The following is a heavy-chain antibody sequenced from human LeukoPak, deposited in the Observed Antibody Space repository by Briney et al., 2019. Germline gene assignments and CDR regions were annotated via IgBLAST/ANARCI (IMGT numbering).Heavy chain of an antibody. V-gene: IGHV3-11*05. D-gene: IGHD3-9*01. J-gene: IGHJ6*02. CDR1: GFTFSDYY. CDR3: ARDHRLYDILTGYRDYYYGMDV. CDR2: ISSSSSFP. Sequence: GGSLRLSCAASGFTFSDYYMGWIRQAPGKGLEWVSYISSSSSFPHHADSVKGRFTISRDNAMNSLYLQMNSLRAEDTAVYYCARDHRLYDILTGYRDYYYGMDVWGQGTTVTVSS.